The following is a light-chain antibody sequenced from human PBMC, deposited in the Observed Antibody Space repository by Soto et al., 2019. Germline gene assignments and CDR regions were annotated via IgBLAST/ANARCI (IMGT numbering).Light chain of an antibody. J-gene: IGKJ4*01. V-gene: IGKV3-20*01. CDR3: QQYGSS. CDR2: GAS. CDR1: QSVSSSY. Sequence: ETVLTQSPGTLSFSPGERATLSCRASQSVSSSYLAWYQQKPGHAPRLLIYGASSRATGIPERFSGSGSGTDFTLTISRLEPEDFAVYYCQQYGSSFGGGTKVDIK.